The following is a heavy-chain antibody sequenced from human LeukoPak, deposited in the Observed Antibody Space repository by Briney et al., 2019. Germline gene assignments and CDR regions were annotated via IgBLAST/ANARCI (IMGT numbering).Heavy chain of an antibody. CDR3: ARDASDTAMGC. V-gene: IGHV3-48*04. D-gene: IGHD5-18*01. CDR1: GFTFSSYS. J-gene: IGHJ4*02. CDR2: ISSGSSTI. Sequence: GGSLRLSCAASGFTFSSYSMNWVRQAPGKGLEWVSYISSGSSTIYYADSVKGRFTISRDNAKNSLYLQMNSLRVEDTALYYCARDASDTAMGCWGQGTLVTV.